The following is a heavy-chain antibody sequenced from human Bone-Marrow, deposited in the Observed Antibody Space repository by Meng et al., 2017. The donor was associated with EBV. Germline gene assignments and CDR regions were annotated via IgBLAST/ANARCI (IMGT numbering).Heavy chain of an antibody. J-gene: IGHJ5*02. CDR2: INHSGST. CDR1: SGSFRGSN. D-gene: IGHD5-12*01. V-gene: IGHV4-34*01. Sequence: QLHLLHWCGGLLRPQHTLSRPTAAYSGSFRGSNCYMIRQPPGKGLAWIGEINHSGSTNYNPSLKSRVTISVDTSKNQFSLKLSSVTAADTAVYYCARESGLYSGPGFDPWGQGTLVTVSS. CDR3: ARESGLYSGPGFDP.